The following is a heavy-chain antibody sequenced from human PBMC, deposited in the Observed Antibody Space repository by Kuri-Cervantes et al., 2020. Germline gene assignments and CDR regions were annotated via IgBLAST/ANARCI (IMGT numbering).Heavy chain of an antibody. J-gene: IGHJ4*02. CDR3: ARGLGYYYGYFDY. V-gene: IGHV4-59*08. CDR1: GGSISSYY. Sequence: GSLRLSCTVSGGSISSYYWSWIRQPPGKGLEWIGYIYYSGSTNYNPSLKSRVTISVDTSKNQFSLKLSSVTAADTAVYYCARGLGYYYGYFDYWGQGTLVTVSS. CDR2: IYYSGST. D-gene: IGHD3-22*01.